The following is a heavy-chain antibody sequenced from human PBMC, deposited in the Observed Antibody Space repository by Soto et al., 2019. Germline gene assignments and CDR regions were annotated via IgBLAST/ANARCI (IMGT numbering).Heavy chain of an antibody. D-gene: IGHD3-10*01. J-gene: IGHJ4*02. Sequence: SETLSLTCAVYGGSFSGYYWSWIRQPPGKGLEWIGEINHSGSTNYNPSLKSRVTISVDTSKNQFSLKLSSVTAADTAVYYCAAFGYYGSGSYDYWGQGTLVTVSS. CDR2: INHSGST. V-gene: IGHV4-34*01. CDR1: GGSFSGYY. CDR3: AAFGYYGSGSYDY.